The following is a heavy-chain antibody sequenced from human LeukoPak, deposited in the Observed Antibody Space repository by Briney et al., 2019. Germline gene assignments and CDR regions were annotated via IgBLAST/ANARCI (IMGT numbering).Heavy chain of an antibody. Sequence: PGGSLRLSCAASGFTYSSNYMSWVRQAPGKGLEWVSVIYSGGSTYYAASVKGRFTISRDNSKNTLYLQMNILRADDPALYYCARDAGYSSNWSGFGYWGQGTLVTVSS. V-gene: IGHV3-53*01. CDR3: ARDAGYSSNWSGFGY. D-gene: IGHD6-13*01. CDR1: GFTYSSNY. J-gene: IGHJ4*02. CDR2: IYSGGST.